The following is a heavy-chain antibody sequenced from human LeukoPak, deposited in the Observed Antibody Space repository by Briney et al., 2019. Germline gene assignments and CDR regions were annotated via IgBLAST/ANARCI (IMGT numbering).Heavy chain of an antibody. CDR1: GFTFSSYE. D-gene: IGHD1-26*01. Sequence: GGSLRLSCAASGFTFSSYEMNWVRQAPGKGLEWVSYISSSGSTIYYEDSVKGRFTISRDNAKNSMYLQMNSLRAEDTAVYYCARDGGGIVGATIPFDFWGQGTLVTVSS. CDR3: ARDGGGIVGATIPFDF. CDR2: ISSSGSTI. V-gene: IGHV3-48*03. J-gene: IGHJ4*02.